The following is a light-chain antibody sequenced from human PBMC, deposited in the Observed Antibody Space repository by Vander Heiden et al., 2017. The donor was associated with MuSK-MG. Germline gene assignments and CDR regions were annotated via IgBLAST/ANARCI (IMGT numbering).Light chain of an antibody. Sequence: EIVLTQSPGTLSLSPGETATLFCRASQSVTSYLAWYQQKPGQAPRLLIFAASSRATGIPDRFSGSGSGTDFTLTISRLEPEDFALYYCQHDGYSPWTFGQGTKVEIK. V-gene: IGKV3-20*01. J-gene: IGKJ1*01. CDR2: AAS. CDR3: QHDGYSPWT. CDR1: QSVTSY.